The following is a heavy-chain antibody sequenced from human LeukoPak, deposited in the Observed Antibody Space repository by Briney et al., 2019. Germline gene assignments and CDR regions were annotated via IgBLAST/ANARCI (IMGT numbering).Heavy chain of an antibody. CDR2: INSDGSST. CDR3: AKDRSSGWYDY. J-gene: IGHJ4*02. CDR1: GFTFSTFW. V-gene: IGHV3-74*01. D-gene: IGHD6-19*01. Sequence: GGSLRLSCAASGFTFSTFWMHWVRQAPGKGLVWVSRINSDGSSTNYADSVKGRFTISRDNSKNTLYLKMNSLRAEDTAVYYCAKDRSSGWYDYWGQGTLVIVSS.